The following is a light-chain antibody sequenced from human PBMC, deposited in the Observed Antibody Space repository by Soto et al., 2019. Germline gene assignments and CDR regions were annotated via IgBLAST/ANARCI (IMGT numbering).Light chain of an antibody. CDR1: HSVGGTY. CDR2: GAS. J-gene: IGKJ1*01. CDR3: QLYGFSPT. Sequence: EIVLTQSPGTLSLSPGERDTLSCRASHSVGGTYLAWFQQKPGQTPRLLIYGASNRAAGIPDRFSGSGSDTDFAISISRVEPEDSSVYYCQLYGFSPTFGQGTKVEIK. V-gene: IGKV3-20*01.